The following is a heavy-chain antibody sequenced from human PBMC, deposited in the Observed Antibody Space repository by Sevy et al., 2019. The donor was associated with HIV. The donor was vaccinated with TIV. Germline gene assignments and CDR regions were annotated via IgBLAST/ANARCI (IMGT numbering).Heavy chain of an antibody. CDR1: GGSISSGDYY. CDR3: ARGPGTTGTTGWFDP. V-gene: IGHV4-30-4*01. D-gene: IGHD1-1*01. J-gene: IGHJ5*02. Sequence: SETLSLTCTVSGGSISSGDYYWSWIRQPPGKGLEWIGYIYYSGSTYYNPSLKSRVTISVDTSKNQFSLKLGSVTAADTAVYYCARGPGTTGTTGWFDPWGQGTLVTVSS. CDR2: IYYSGST.